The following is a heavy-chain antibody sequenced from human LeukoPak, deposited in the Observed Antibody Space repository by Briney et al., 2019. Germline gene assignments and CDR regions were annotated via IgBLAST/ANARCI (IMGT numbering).Heavy chain of an antibody. Sequence: SETLSLTCTVSGGXISSSGYYWGWIRQPPGRGLEWIGSIYYSGSTYYNPSLKSRVTISVDTSKNQFSLKLSSVTAADTAVYYCARYVKNGYDTPGFDYWGQGTLVTVSS. CDR2: IYYSGST. J-gene: IGHJ4*02. D-gene: IGHD5-12*01. V-gene: IGHV4-39*01. CDR3: ARYVKNGYDTPGFDY. CDR1: GGXISSSGYY.